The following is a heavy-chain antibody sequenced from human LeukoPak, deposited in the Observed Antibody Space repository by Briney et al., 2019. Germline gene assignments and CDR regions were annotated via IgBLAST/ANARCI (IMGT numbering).Heavy chain of an antibody. J-gene: IGHJ6*02. CDR1: GFTFSSYS. CDR3: ARRGYSSGGYVAEVFYYYYYGMDV. CDR2: ISSSSSYI. V-gene: IGHV3-21*01. Sequence: GGSLRLSCAASGFTFSSYSMKWVRQAPGKGLEWVSSISSSSSYIYYADSVKGRFTISRDNAKNSLYLQMNSLRAEDTAVYYSARRGYSSGGYVAEVFYYYYYGMDVWGQGTTVTVSS. D-gene: IGHD6-19*01.